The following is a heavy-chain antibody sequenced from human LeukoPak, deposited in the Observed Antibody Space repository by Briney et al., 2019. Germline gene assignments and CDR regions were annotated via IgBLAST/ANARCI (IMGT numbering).Heavy chain of an antibody. D-gene: IGHD3-10*01. CDR1: GGSISSSSYY. CDR2: IYYSGST. Sequence: PSETLSLTCTVSGGSISSSSYYWGWIRQPPGKGLEWIGSIYYSGSTYYNPSLKSRVTISVDTSKNQFSLKLSSVTATDTAVYYCARQRGSGVPDYWGQGTLVTVSS. J-gene: IGHJ4*02. CDR3: ARQRGSGVPDY. V-gene: IGHV4-39*01.